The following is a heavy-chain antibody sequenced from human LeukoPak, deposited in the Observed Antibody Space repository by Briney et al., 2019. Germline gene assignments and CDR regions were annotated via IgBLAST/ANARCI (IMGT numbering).Heavy chain of an antibody. CDR3: AKDLGDSSGYNPFDY. CDR1: GFTFSSYD. J-gene: IGHJ4*02. V-gene: IGHV3-13*01. CDR2: IGTAGDT. D-gene: IGHD3-22*01. Sequence: GGSLRLSCAASGFTFSSYDMHWVRQATGKGLEWVSAIGTAGDTYYPGSVKGRFTISRDNSKNTLYLQMNSLRAEDTAVYYCAKDLGDSSGYNPFDYWGQGTLVTVSS.